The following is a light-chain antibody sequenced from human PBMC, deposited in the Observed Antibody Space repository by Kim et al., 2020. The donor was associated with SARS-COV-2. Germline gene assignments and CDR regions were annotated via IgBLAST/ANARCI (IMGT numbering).Light chain of an antibody. CDR1: QSISSY. J-gene: IGKJ1*01. V-gene: IGKV1-39*01. CDR2: AAS. Sequence: ASVGDRVTITCRASQSISSYLNWYQQKPGKAPKLLIYAASSFQSGVPSRFSGSGSGTAFTLTISSLQPEDFATYYCQQSYSTPRTFGQGTKVDIK. CDR3: QQSYSTPRT.